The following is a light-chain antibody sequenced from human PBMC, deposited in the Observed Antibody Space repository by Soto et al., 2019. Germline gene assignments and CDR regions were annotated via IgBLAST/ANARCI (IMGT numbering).Light chain of an antibody. CDR1: SSDVGGYNY. CDR3: NSYTSRYTFV. J-gene: IGLJ1*01. CDR2: EVN. Sequence: QSVLAQPASVSGSPGQSITISCTGTSSDVGGYNYVSWYQQHPGKAPKLMIYEVNNRPSEVSNRFFGSKSGNTASLTISGLQPEDEADYYCNSYTSRYTFVLGTGTKVTVL. V-gene: IGLV2-14*01.